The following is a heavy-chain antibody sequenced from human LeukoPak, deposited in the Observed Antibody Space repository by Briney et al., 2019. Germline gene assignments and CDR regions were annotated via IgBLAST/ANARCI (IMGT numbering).Heavy chain of an antibody. CDR1: GASISTYY. V-gene: IGHV4-59*01. Sequence: PSETLSLTCTVSGASISTYYWGWIRQSPGKGLEWISYLFSRGSPNYNPSLKRRVTISVDTSKNHFSLTLSSVTAADTAVYYCARLQPNSGEWAFDIWGQGTMVTVSS. CDR2: LFSRGSP. D-gene: IGHD1-1*01. J-gene: IGHJ3*02. CDR3: ARLQPNSGEWAFDI.